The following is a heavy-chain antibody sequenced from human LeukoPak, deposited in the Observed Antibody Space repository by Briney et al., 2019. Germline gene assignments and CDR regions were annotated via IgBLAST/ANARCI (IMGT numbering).Heavy chain of an antibody. Sequence: ASVKVSCKASGYTFTGYYMHWVRQAPGQGLEWMGWINPNSGGTNYAQKFQGRVTMTRDTSISTAYMELSRLRSDDTAVYYCARGPNIVVVPAAIVYWGQGTLVTVSS. J-gene: IGHJ4*02. CDR1: GYTFTGYY. CDR3: ARGPNIVVVPAAIVY. V-gene: IGHV1-2*02. D-gene: IGHD2-2*01. CDR2: INPNSGGT.